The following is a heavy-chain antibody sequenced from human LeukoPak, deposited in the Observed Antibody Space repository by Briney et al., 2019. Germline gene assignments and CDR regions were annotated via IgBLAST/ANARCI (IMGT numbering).Heavy chain of an antibody. V-gene: IGHV3-23*01. D-gene: IGHD1-1*01. CDR3: AKDMTTRGAFDI. Sequence: GGSLRLSCAASGFAFSSYVINWVRQAPGKGLEWVSAIGGTGRTYYVDPVKGRFTISRDNSKNMVFLQMNSLRAEDTAIFYCAKDMTTRGAFDIWGQGTMVTVSS. CDR1: GFAFSSYV. J-gene: IGHJ3*02. CDR2: IGGTGRT.